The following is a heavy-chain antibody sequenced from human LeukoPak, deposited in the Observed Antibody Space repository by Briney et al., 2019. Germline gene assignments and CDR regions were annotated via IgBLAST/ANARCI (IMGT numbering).Heavy chain of an antibody. CDR1: GGTFSSYA. CDR2: IIPILGIA. CDR3: ARDTPYYGSGSFLAQPADY. J-gene: IGHJ4*02. D-gene: IGHD3-10*01. V-gene: IGHV1-69*04. Sequence: SVKVSCKASGGTFSSYAISWVRQAPGQGLEWMGRIIPILGIANYAQKFQGRVTITADKSTSTAYMELSSLRSEDTAVYYCARDTPYYGSGSFLAQPADYWGQGTLVTVSS.